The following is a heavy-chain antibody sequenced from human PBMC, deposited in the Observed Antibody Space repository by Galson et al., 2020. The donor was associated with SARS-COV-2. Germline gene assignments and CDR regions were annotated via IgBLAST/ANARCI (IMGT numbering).Heavy chain of an antibody. CDR2: ISSSSSTI. J-gene: IGHJ6*03. Sequence: GESLKIPCAAPGFTFSSYSMNWVRQAPGKGLEWVSYISSSSSTIYYADSVKGRFTISRDNAKNSLYLQMNSQRAKDTGGYYCARIGRGVGITIFGVAPPYYYYYMDGWGKGTTVTVSS. CDR1: GFTFSSYS. V-gene: IGHV3-48*04. D-gene: IGHD3-3*01. CDR3: ARIGRGVGITIFGVAPPYYYYYMDG.